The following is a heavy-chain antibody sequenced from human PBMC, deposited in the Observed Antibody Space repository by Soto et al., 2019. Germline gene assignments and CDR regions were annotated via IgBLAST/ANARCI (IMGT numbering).Heavy chain of an antibody. Sequence: GSLILACTASGFPFSINDMRGVRQAPGRGLEWVAVISNDGNNKYYADSVKGRFTLSRDNSKNMVYLQVDSLRVEDTAVYFCAKDNQTYNWDYLFDSWGPGTLVTVSS. CDR3: AKDNQTYNWDYLFDS. D-gene: IGHD1-7*01. CDR2: ISNDGNNK. J-gene: IGHJ4*02. CDR1: GFPFSIND. V-gene: IGHV3-30*18.